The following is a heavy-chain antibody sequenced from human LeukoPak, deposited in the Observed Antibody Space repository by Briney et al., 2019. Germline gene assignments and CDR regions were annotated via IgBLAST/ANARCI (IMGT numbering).Heavy chain of an antibody. D-gene: IGHD3-22*01. V-gene: IGHV1-2*02. CDR1: GYTFTDYY. J-gene: IGHJ4*02. Sequence: ASVKVSCKASGYTFTDYYMHWLRQAPGQGLEWMGWINPNSGGTNYAQKFQGRVTMTRDTSISTAYMELSRLRSDDTAVYYCATGNYYDSSGYYYPYYFDYWGQGTLVTVSS. CDR2: INPNSGGT. CDR3: ATGNYYDSSGYYYPYYFDY.